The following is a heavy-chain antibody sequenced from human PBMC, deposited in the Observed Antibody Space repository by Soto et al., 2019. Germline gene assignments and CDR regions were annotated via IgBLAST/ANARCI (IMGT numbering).Heavy chain of an antibody. V-gene: IGHV3-23*01. CDR1: GFTFGSFA. Sequence: PGGSLRLSCAVSGFTFGSFAMSWVRHSPGKGLEWVSAISGSGGSTYYADSVKGRFTISRDNSKNTLYLQMHSLRAEDTAVYYCARAGYGRRGWPPTYFDSWGRGTLVTVSS. J-gene: IGHJ4*02. D-gene: IGHD6-19*01. CDR3: ARAGYGRRGWPPTYFDS. CDR2: ISGSGGST.